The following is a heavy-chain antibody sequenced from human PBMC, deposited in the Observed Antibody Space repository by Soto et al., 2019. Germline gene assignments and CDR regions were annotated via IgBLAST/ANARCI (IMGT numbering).Heavy chain of an antibody. V-gene: IGHV1-69*02. Sequence: QVQLGQSGAEVKKPGSSVKVSCKASGGTFSSYTISWVRQAPGQGLEWMGRSIPILGIANYAQKFQGRVTITADKSTSTAYMELSSLRSEDTAVYYCASLMSSGYYYGMDVWGQGTTVTVAS. D-gene: IGHD3-10*01. CDR3: ASLMSSGYYYGMDV. CDR2: SIPILGIA. CDR1: GGTFSSYT. J-gene: IGHJ6*02.